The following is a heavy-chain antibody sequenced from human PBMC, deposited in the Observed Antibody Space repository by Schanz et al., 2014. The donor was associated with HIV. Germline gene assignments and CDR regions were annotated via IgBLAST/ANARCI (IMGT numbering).Heavy chain of an antibody. CDR3: ARGSGPYYYYYGMDV. D-gene: IGHD2-15*01. Sequence: QVQLVESGGGVVQPGRSLSLSCAASGFTFNDYGMHWVRQAPGKGLEWVVVIWYDGSNKYYADSVKGRFTISRDNSKNTLYLQMNSLRAEDTAVYYCARGSGPYYYYYGMDVWGQGTTVTVSS. V-gene: IGHV3-33*01. CDR2: IWYDGSNK. J-gene: IGHJ6*02. CDR1: GFTFNDYG.